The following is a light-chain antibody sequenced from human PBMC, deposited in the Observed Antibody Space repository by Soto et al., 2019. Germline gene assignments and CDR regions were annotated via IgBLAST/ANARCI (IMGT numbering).Light chain of an antibody. CDR1: SSNIGSNT. J-gene: IGLJ2*01. Sequence: QSVLTQPPSGSGTPGQRVTMSCSGSSSNIGSNTVNWYQQLPGRAPKLLIYSTNLRPSGVPDRFSGSKSGTSASLAISGLQSADEADYSCAAWDDRLNGVIFGGGTKLTVL. CDR2: STN. CDR3: AAWDDRLNGVI. V-gene: IGLV1-44*01.